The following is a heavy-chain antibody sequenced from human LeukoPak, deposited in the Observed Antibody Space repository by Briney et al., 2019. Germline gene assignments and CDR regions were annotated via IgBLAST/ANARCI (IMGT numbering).Heavy chain of an antibody. CDR1: GGTFSSYA. D-gene: IGHD1-26*01. J-gene: IGHJ4*02. CDR3: AARGSSGSYYDFDY. Sequence: SVKVSCKASGGTFSSYAISWVRQAPGQGLEWMGRIIPICGTANYAQKFQERVTITRDMSTSTAYMELSSLRSEDTAVYYCAARGSSGSYYDFDYWGQGTLVTVSS. CDR2: IIPICGTA. V-gene: IGHV1-69*05.